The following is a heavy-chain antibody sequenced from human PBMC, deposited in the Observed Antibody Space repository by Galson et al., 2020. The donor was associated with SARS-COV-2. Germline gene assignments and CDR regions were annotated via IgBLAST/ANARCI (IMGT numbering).Heavy chain of an antibody. J-gene: IGHJ5*02. V-gene: IGHV3-30*18. CDR3: AKDLSGRFDP. Sequence: GESLKISCAASGFTFSSYGMHWARQAPGKGLEWVAIIPSDGGNIYYADSVKGRFTVSRDDSKNMLYLQMNSLRPEDTAVYYCAKDLSGRFDPWGQGTLVTVSS. CDR2: IPSDGGNI. CDR1: GFTFSSYG. D-gene: IGHD2-15*01.